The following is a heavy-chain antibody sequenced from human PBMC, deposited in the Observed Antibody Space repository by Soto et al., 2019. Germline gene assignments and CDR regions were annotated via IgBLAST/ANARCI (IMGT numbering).Heavy chain of an antibody. V-gene: IGHV2-5*02. Sequence: QITLKESGPTLVKPTQTLTLTCTFSGLSLSTSGVGVGWIRQPPGKALDWLALIYWDDDKSYSPSLKSRLTITKDTSKNQVVLTMTNMDPVDTATYYCARSGWYAKYDYWGQGTLVTVSS. CDR1: GLSLSTSGVG. CDR3: ARSGWYAKYDY. J-gene: IGHJ4*02. CDR2: IYWDDDK. D-gene: IGHD6-19*01.